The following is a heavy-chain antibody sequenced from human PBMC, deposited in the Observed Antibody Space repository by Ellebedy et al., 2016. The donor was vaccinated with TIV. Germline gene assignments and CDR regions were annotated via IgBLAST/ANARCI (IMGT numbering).Heavy chain of an antibody. D-gene: IGHD5-12*01. Sequence: GESLKISCEASGFTFSTSALNWVRQAPGKGLEWVSSINNVGRHIYYADSVRGRFTLSRDNAKNSVFLQMNSLRADDTAVYYCARDPTTYLRYGNFDCWGQGTLVTVSS. CDR2: INNVGRHI. CDR1: GFTFSTSA. CDR3: ARDPTTYLRYGNFDC. J-gene: IGHJ4*02. V-gene: IGHV3-21*01.